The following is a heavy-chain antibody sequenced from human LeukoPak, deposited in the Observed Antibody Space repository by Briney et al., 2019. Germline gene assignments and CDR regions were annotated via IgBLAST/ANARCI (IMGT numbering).Heavy chain of an antibody. Sequence: GGSLRLSCVASGFTFSNYAMHWVRQTPGKGLEYVSGINSNGGSTQYAYSVKGRFTISRENSKHTLYLQMGSLRTEDMAVYYCARAPTATAESAFGYWGQGTLVTVSS. V-gene: IGHV3-64*01. CDR3: ARAPTATAESAFGY. D-gene: IGHD4-17*01. CDR1: GFTFSNYA. J-gene: IGHJ4*02. CDR2: INSNGGST.